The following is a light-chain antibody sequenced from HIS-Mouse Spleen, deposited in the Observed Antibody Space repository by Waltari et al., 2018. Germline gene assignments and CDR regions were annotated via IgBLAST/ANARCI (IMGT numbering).Light chain of an antibody. V-gene: IGKV3-20*01. Sequence: EIVLTQSPGTLSLSPGERATLSCRASQSVSSSYLAWYQQKPGQAPRLLIYGAASRATGIPDRFSGSGSGTDFTLTISRLEPEDLAVYYCQQYGSSPLTFGGGTNVEIK. CDR3: QQYGSSPLT. CDR2: GAA. CDR1: QSVSSSY. J-gene: IGKJ4*01.